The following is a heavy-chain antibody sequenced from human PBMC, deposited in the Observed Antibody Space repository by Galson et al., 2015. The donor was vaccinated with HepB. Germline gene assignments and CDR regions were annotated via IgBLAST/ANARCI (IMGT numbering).Heavy chain of an antibody. Sequence: SLRLSCAASGFTFSSYGMHWVRQAPGKGLEWVAVVWYDGDNKYYADSVKGRFTISRDNSKNTFYLQMDSLRAEDTAVYYCARDSFPYCGGACHCFDYGGQGTLVTVSS. CDR3: ARDSFPYCGGACHCFDY. V-gene: IGHV3-33*01. J-gene: IGHJ4*02. D-gene: IGHD2-21*01. CDR1: GFTFSSYG. CDR2: VWYDGDNK.